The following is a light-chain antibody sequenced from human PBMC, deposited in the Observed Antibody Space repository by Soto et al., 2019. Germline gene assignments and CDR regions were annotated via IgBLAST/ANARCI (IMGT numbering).Light chain of an antibody. Sequence: QSALTQPPSASGSPGQSVTISCTGTSSDVGGCKFVSWYQQYPGKAPKLIIYEVSKRPSGVPDRFSGSKSGNTASLTVSGLRAEDEADYYCSSCAVSNNPYGFGTGTKLTVL. J-gene: IGLJ1*01. CDR2: EVS. CDR1: SSDVGGCKF. CDR3: SSCAVSNNPYG. V-gene: IGLV2-8*01.